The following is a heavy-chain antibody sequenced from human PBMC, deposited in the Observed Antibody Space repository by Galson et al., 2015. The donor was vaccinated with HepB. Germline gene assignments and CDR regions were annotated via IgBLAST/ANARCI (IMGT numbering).Heavy chain of an antibody. V-gene: IGHV4-34*01. Sequence: ETLSLTCAVYGGSFSGYYWSWIRQPPGKGLEWIGEINHSGSTNYNPSLKSRVTISVDTSKNQFSLKLSSVTAADTAVYYCARFRLRVVPAAAFDYWGQGTLVTVSS. CDR1: GGSFSGYY. CDR3: ARFRLRVVPAAAFDY. D-gene: IGHD2-2*01. CDR2: INHSGST. J-gene: IGHJ4*02.